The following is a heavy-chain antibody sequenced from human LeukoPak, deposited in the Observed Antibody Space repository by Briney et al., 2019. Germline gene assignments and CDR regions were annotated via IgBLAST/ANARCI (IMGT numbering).Heavy chain of an antibody. V-gene: IGHV1-2*02. J-gene: IGHJ4*02. CDR1: GYTFTGYY. D-gene: IGHD5-24*01. Sequence: ASVPVSCKASGYTFTGYYMHWVRQAPGQGPDWRGGGGANSGGTNYAQKFQGRVTMTRDTSISTAYMELSRLRSDDTAVYYCARYGDGYNLDYWGQGTLVTVSS. CDR3: ARYGDGYNLDY. CDR2: GGANSGGT.